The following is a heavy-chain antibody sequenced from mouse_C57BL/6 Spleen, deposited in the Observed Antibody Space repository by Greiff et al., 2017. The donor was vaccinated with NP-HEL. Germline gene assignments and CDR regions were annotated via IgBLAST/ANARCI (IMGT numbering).Heavy chain of an antibody. V-gene: IGHV1-64*01. CDR2: IHPNSGST. J-gene: IGHJ3*01. D-gene: IGHD1-1*01. CDR1: GYTFTSYW. Sequence: QVQLQQPGAELVKPGASVKLSCKASGYTFTSYWMHWVKQRPGQGLEWIGMIHPNSGSTNYNEKFKSKATLTVDKSSSTAYMQLSSLTSEDSAVYYCACDGSSYDWCAYWGQGTLVTVSA. CDR3: ACDGSSYDWCAY.